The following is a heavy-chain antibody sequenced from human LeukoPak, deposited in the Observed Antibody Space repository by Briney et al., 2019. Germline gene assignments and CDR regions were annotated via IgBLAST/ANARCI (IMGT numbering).Heavy chain of an antibody. D-gene: IGHD3-9*01. CDR1: GYTFTGYY. CDR3: ARDHGYYDILTGYYPTYYLDY. Sequence: ASVKVSCKASGYTFTGYYMNWVRQAPGQGLEWMGWINPNSGGTNYAQKFQGRVTMTRDTSISTAYMELSRLRSDDTAVYYCARDHGYYDILTGYYPTYYLDYWGQGTLVTVSS. CDR2: INPNSGGT. V-gene: IGHV1-2*02. J-gene: IGHJ4*02.